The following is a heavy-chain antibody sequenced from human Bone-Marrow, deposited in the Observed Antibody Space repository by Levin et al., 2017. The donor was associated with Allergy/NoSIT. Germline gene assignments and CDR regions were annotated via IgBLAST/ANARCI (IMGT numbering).Heavy chain of an antibody. Sequence: SFSPFSLFSLPWVRQAPGQGLEWMGWMTPNSGNTGYAQKFQGRVTMTLSPSISTAYMELSSLRSDDTAVYYCARNPYGTGAFDPWGQGTLVTVSS. V-gene: IGHV1-8*01. CDR1: FSPFSLFS. D-gene: IGHD1-14*01. J-gene: IGHJ5*02. CDR3: ARNPYGTGAFDP. CDR2: MTPNSGNT.